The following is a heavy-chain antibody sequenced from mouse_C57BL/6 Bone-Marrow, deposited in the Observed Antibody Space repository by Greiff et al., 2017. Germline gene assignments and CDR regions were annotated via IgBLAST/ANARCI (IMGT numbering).Heavy chain of an antibody. CDR2: ISDGGSYT. CDR1: GFTFSSYA. CDR3: ARDSYYYGSSLYFDY. V-gene: IGHV5-4*01. Sequence: DVMLVESGGGLVKPGGSLTLSCAASGFTFSSYAMSWVRQTPEKRLAWVATISDGGSYTYYPDNVKGRFTISRDNANNNLYLQMSHLQSEDTAMYYCARDSYYYGSSLYFDYWGQGTTLTVSS. J-gene: IGHJ2*01. D-gene: IGHD1-1*01.